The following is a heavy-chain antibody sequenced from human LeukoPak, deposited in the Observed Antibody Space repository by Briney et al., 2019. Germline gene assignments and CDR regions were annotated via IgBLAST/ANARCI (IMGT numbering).Heavy chain of an antibody. CDR2: IHAGGSDP. CDR1: GFTFSTSP. Sequence: PGGSLRLSCAVSGFTFSTSPMGWVRQAPGKGLEWVSSIHAGGSDPFCADSVQGRCTISRDNSKNTLFLQLNSLRAEDTAVYYCVKGITMIVVVITGFDYWGQGTLVTVSS. CDR3: VKGITMIVVVITGFDY. V-gene: IGHV3-23*01. D-gene: IGHD3-22*01. J-gene: IGHJ4*02.